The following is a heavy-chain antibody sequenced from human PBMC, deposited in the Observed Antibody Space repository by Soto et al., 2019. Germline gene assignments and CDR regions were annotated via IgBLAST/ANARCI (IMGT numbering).Heavy chain of an antibody. Sequence: QLVESGGGLVKPGGSLRLSCVASGFPFSSFSLNWIRQAPGKGLEWVSSISRVSTYIYYADSVRGRFTVSRDNGKNSVYLQMNGLTAEDSGIYYCARVTAGSGSYQIDLWGQGTLVTVSS. D-gene: IGHD3-10*01. V-gene: IGHV3-21*02. J-gene: IGHJ4*02. CDR2: ISRVSTYI. CDR1: GFPFSSFS. CDR3: ARVTAGSGSYQIDL.